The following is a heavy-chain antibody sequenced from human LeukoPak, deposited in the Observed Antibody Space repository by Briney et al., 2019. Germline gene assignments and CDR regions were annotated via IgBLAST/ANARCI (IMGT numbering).Heavy chain of an antibody. J-gene: IGHJ6*04. V-gene: IGHV4-4*07. D-gene: IGHD6-13*01. CDR3: ARERAAAGEMDV. CDR1: GGSISSYY. Sequence: ASETLSLTCTVSGGSISSYYWSWIRQPAGKGLEWIGRIYTSGSTNYNPSLKNRVTMSVDTSKNQFSLKLSTVTAADTAVYFCARERAAAGEMDVWGKGTTVTVSS. CDR2: IYTSGST.